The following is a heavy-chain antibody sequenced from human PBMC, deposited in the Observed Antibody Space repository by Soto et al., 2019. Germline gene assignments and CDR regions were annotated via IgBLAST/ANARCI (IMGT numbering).Heavy chain of an antibody. CDR1: GGTFSSYA. Sequence: QVQLVQSGAEVKKPGSSVKVSCKASGGTFSSYAISWVRKAPGQGLEWLGGIIPTFGTANYAQKFQGRVTITADESTSTAYMELSSLRSEDTAVYYCARSHSTVTRGLGWFDPWGQGTLVTVSS. CDR3: ARSHSTVTRGLGWFDP. V-gene: IGHV1-69*01. D-gene: IGHD4-17*01. CDR2: IIPTFGTA. J-gene: IGHJ5*02.